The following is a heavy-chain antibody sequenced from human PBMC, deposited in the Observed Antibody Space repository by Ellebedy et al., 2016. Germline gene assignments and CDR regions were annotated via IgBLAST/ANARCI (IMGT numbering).Heavy chain of an antibody. CDR2: ISYDGSNK. CDR1: GFTFSSYW. CDR3: AKSDPTGPFDY. V-gene: IGHV3-30*18. Sequence: GESLKISCAASGFTFSSYWIHWVRQAPGKGLEWVAVISYDGSNKYYADSVKGRFTISRDNSKNTLYLQMNSLRAEDTAVYYCAKSDPTGPFDYWGQGTLVTVSS. J-gene: IGHJ4*02.